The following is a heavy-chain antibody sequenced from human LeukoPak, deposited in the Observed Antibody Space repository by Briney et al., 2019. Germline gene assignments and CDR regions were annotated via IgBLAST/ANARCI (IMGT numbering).Heavy chain of an antibody. Sequence: PSETLSLTCTVSGGSISSSSYYWGWIRQPPGKGLEWIGSIYYSGSTYYNPSLKSRVTISVDTSKNQFSLKLSSVTAADTAVYYCARDPCSGGSCYVGPNWFDPWGQGTLVTVSS. CDR3: ARDPCSGGSCYVGPNWFDP. CDR2: IYYSGST. CDR1: GGSISSSSYY. J-gene: IGHJ5*02. V-gene: IGHV4-39*07. D-gene: IGHD2-15*01.